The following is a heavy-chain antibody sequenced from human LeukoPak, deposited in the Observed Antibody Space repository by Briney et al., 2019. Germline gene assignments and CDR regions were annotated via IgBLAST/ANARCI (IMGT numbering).Heavy chain of an antibody. CDR2: IYYSGST. Sequence: PSETLSLTCTVSGGSISSGSYYWGWIRQPPGKGLEWIGSIYYSGSTYYNPSLKSRVTISVGTSRNHFSLRLSSVTATDTAVYYCARQSPGYSSGWYDYWGQGTLVTVSS. D-gene: IGHD6-19*01. V-gene: IGHV4-39*01. J-gene: IGHJ4*02. CDR3: ARQSPGYSSGWYDY. CDR1: GGSISSGSYY.